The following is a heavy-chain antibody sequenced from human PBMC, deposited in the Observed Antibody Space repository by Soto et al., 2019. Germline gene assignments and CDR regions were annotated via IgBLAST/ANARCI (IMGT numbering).Heavy chain of an antibody. Sequence: VQLVESGGGVVQPGRSLRLSCAASGFTFRTYGMYWVRQAPGKGLEWVAVIWYDASNKYYADSVKGRFTNSRDNSENTLYLQMNSLRAEDTAVYYCARGRVDGRELDLWGQGTLVTVSS. V-gene: IGHV3-33*01. CDR3: ARGRVDGRELDL. D-gene: IGHD1-26*01. J-gene: IGHJ4*02. CDR1: GFTFRTYG. CDR2: IWYDASNK.